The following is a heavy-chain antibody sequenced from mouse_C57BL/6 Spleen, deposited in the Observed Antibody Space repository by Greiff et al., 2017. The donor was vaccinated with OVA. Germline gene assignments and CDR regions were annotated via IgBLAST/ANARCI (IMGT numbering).Heavy chain of an antibody. D-gene: IGHD2-5*01. CDR1: GYSFTNYY. Sequence: VHLVESGPELVKPGASVKISCKASGYSFTNYYIHWVKQRPGQGLEWIGWIYPGSGNTKSNEQFKGKATLTADTSSSTAYMQLSSLTSEDSAVYYCARGAYYSNYGWFAYWGQGTLVTVSA. CDR3: ARGAYYSNYGWFAY. J-gene: IGHJ3*01. CDR2: IYPGSGNT. V-gene: IGHV1-66*01.